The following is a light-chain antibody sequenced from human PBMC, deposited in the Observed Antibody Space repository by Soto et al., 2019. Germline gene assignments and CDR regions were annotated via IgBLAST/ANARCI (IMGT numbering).Light chain of an antibody. CDR3: QQFGSSLALI. V-gene: IGKV3-20*01. CDR2: GAS. Sequence: EIVLTQSPGTLSLSPGERATLSCRASQSVSSSYLAWYQQKPGQAPRLLICGASTRATGIPDRFSGSGSGTDFTLTISRLEPEDFAVYYCQQFGSSLALIFGGGTKVDIK. CDR1: QSVSSSY. J-gene: IGKJ4*01.